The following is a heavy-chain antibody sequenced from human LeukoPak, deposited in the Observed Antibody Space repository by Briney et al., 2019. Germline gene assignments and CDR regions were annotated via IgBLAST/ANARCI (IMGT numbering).Heavy chain of an antibody. CDR1: GFTFSSYG. J-gene: IGHJ4*02. Sequence: GRSLRLSCAASGFTFSSYGMHWVRQAPGKGLEWVAVIWYDGSNKYYADSVKGRFTISRDNSKNTLYLQMNSLRAEDTAVYYCARDPALLWFGEPTRYFDYWGQGTLVTVSS. CDR2: IWYDGSNK. V-gene: IGHV3-33*01. D-gene: IGHD3-10*01. CDR3: ARDPALLWFGEPTRYFDY.